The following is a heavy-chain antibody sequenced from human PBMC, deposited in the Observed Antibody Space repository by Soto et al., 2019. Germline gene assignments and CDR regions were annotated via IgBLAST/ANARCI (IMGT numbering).Heavy chain of an antibody. CDR3: AGSIFYYGMEV. CDR1: GYTFTNYW. Sequence: PGQSLKISCKGSGYTFTNYWIGWVRQMPGQGPEWMGIIYPGDSDTKYNPSFQGQVTISAHKSITSAYLQWSSRKASDTSIHYCAGSIFYYGMEVWGQGTTVTV. CDR2: IYPGDSDT. J-gene: IGHJ6*02. D-gene: IGHD6-6*01. V-gene: IGHV5-51*01.